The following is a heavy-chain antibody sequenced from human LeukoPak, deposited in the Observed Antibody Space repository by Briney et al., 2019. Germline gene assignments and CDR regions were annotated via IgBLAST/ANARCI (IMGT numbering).Heavy chain of an antibody. V-gene: IGHV3-30*03. Sequence: GGSLRLSCAASGFTFSRYWMHWVRQAPGEGPEWVAVTLYDGSSTDYADSVKGRFTMSRDNAKNTLYLQMNSLRPEDTGIYYCARGNVAVARNLIDFWGQGTLVTVSS. D-gene: IGHD6-19*01. J-gene: IGHJ4*02. CDR3: ARGNVAVARNLIDF. CDR2: TLYDGSST. CDR1: GFTFSRYW.